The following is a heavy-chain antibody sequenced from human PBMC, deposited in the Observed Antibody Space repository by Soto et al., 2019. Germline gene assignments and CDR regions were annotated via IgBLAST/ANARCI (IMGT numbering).Heavy chain of an antibody. V-gene: IGHV4-31*03. CDR3: ARGKELWGHVGGFDY. J-gene: IGHJ4*02. CDR2: IYYSGST. CDR1: GGSISSGGYY. D-gene: IGHD5-18*01. Sequence: SETLSLTCPVSGGSISSGGYYWSWIRQHPGKGLEWIGHIYYSGSTYYSPSLKSRVTISVDTSKNQFSLKLSSVTAADTAVYYCARGKELWGHVGGFDYWGQGTLVTVSS.